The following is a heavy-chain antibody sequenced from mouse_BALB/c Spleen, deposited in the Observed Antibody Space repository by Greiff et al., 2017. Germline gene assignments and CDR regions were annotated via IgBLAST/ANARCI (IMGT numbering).Heavy chain of an antibody. Sequence: EVKVVESGGGLVQPGGSRKLSCAASGFTFSSFGMHWVRQAPEKGLEWVAYISSGSSTIYYADTVKGRFTISRDNPKNTLFLQMTSLRSEDTAMYYCARGYYGSSSYFDYWGQGTTLTVSS. CDR2: ISSGSSTI. CDR3: ARGYYGSSSYFDY. D-gene: IGHD1-1*01. CDR1: GFTFSSFG. V-gene: IGHV5-17*02. J-gene: IGHJ2*01.